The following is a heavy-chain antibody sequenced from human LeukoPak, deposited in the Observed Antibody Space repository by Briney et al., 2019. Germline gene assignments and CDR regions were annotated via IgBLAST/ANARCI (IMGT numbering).Heavy chain of an antibody. CDR1: GGSISSYY. V-gene: IGHV4-59*01. D-gene: IGHD2-2*01. J-gene: IGHJ5*02. CDR2: IYYSGST. Sequence: PSETLSLTCTVSGGSISSYYWSWIRQPPGKGLEWIGYIYYSGSTNYNPSLKSRVTISVDTSKNQFSLKLSSVTAADTAVYYCARFPDCSSTSCYAGGWFDPWGQGTLVTVSS. CDR3: ARFPDCSSTSCYAGGWFDP.